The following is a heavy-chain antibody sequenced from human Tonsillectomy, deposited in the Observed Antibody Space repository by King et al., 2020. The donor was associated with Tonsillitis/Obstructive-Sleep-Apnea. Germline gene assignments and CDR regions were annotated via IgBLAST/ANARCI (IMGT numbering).Heavy chain of an antibody. V-gene: IGHV3-66*01. CDR3: ARGASHYDFWSGYSYYFDY. D-gene: IGHD3-3*01. Sequence: VQLVESGGGLVQPGGSLRLSCAASGFTVSSNYMSWVRQAPGKGLEWVSVIYSGGRTYYADSLKGRFTISRDNSKNTLYLKMNSPRAEETAVYYFARGASHYDFWSGYSYYFDYWGQGTLVTVSS. CDR2: IYSGGRT. J-gene: IGHJ4*02. CDR1: GFTVSSNY.